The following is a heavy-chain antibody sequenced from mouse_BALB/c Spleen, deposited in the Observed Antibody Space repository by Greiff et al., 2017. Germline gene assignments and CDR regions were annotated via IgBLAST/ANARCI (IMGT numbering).Heavy chain of an antibody. V-gene: IGHV5-6*01. CDR3: ARQGEYDYDGRGFDY. J-gene: IGHJ2*01. CDR2: ISSGGSYT. Sequence: EVQLQQSGGDLVKPGGSLKLSCAASGFTFSSYGMSWVRQTPDKRLEWVATISSGGSYTYYPDSVKGRFTISRDNAKNTLYLQMSSLKSEDTAMYYCARQGEYDYDGRGFDYWGQGTTLTVSS. D-gene: IGHD2-4*01. CDR1: GFTFSSYG.